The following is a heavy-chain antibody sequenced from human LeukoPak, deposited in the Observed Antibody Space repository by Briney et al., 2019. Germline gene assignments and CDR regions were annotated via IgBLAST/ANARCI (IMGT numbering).Heavy chain of an antibody. CDR3: AKVGLDYGGNYDAFDI. CDR2: IGGSGGST. J-gene: IGHJ3*02. CDR1: GFTFSSYA. V-gene: IGHV3-23*01. Sequence: PGGSLRLSCAASGFTFSSYAMSWVRQAPGKGLEWVSAIGGSGGSTYYADSVKGRFTISRDNSKNTLYLQMNSLRAEDTAVYYCAKVGLDYGGNYDAFDIWGQGTMVTVSS. D-gene: IGHD4/OR15-4a*01.